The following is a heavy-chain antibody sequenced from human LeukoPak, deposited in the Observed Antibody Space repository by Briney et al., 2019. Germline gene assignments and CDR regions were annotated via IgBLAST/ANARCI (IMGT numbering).Heavy chain of an antibody. CDR1: GYPFTSYY. J-gene: IGHJ5*02. CDR2: ISAYNGDT. CDR3: ARDGLSYTNPNNWFDP. D-gene: IGHD2-2*02. Sequence: ASVKVSCKASGYPFTSYYINWVRQAPGQGLEWMGWISAYNGDTNYAQNIQGRVTMTTDTSTDTAYMELRSLRSDDSAVYYCARDGLSYTNPNNWFDPWGQGTLVTVSS. V-gene: IGHV1-18*01.